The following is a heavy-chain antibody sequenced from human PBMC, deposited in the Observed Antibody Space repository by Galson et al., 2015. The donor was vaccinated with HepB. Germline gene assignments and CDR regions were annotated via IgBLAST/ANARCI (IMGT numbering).Heavy chain of an antibody. J-gene: IGHJ6*02. V-gene: IGHV3-66*01. D-gene: IGHD2-21*01. CDR3: ASDHTVGHFPTGGMDV. CDR1: GFTVRNNY. Sequence: SLRLSCAASGFTVRNNYINWVRQAPGKGLEWLSLIYSGGTTFYANSVKGRFTISRDNSKNTLYLQMHNLRVEDTAVYYCASDHTVGHFPTGGMDVWGQGTTVTGSS. CDR2: IYSGGTT.